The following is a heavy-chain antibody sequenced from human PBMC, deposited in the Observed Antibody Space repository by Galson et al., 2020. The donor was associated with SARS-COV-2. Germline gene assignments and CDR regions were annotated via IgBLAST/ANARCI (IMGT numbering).Heavy chain of an antibody. J-gene: IGHJ6*02. V-gene: IGHV3-21*01. D-gene: IGHD2-15*01. CDR2: ISTSSFYL. CDR1: GFTFSSYN. Sequence: GGSLRLSCAASGFTFSSYNMNWVRQAPGKGLEWVSKISTSSFYLYYANLVKGRFTIPRDNAKNSLYLRMDSLRAEDTAVYYCARGLDCSGGTCDWHGREVWGQGTTVTVSS. CDR3: ARGLDCSGGTCDWHGREV.